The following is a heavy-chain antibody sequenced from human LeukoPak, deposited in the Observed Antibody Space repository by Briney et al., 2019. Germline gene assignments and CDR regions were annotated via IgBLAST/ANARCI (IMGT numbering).Heavy chain of an antibody. Sequence: PGGSLRLSCAASGLSFNSYAMSWVRQAPGKGLEWVSIIIASSGATFYADSVKGRFTISRDTSKNTLYLQLNSLRLEDTAVYYCAKGGYDYIEVAYFDFWGQGTLVTVSS. J-gene: IGHJ4*02. CDR1: GLSFNSYA. V-gene: IGHV3-23*01. CDR2: IIASSGAT. D-gene: IGHD5-12*01. CDR3: AKGGYDYIEVAYFDF.